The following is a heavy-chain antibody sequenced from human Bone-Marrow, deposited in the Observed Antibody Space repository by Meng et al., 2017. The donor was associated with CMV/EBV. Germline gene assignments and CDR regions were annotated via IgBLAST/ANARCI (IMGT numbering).Heavy chain of an antibody. V-gene: IGHV3-21*05. Sequence: GGSLRLSCATSGFTFSSYEMNWVRQAPGKGLEWVSYISSSSTYIYSADSVKGRFTISRDNAKNSLYLQMNSLRAEDTAVYYCARDSRRFGELSPIGWGQGTLVTVSS. CDR3: ARDSRRFGELSPIG. D-gene: IGHD3-10*01. J-gene: IGHJ4*02. CDR1: GFTFSSYE. CDR2: ISSSSTYI.